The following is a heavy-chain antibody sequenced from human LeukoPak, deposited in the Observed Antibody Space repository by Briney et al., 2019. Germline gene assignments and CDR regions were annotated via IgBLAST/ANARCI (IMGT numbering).Heavy chain of an antibody. D-gene: IGHD5-18*01. Sequence: PSETLSLTCTVSGGSISSGDYYWSWIRQPPGKSLEWIGYIYYSGSTNYNPSLKSRVTISVDTSKNQFSLKLSSVTAADTAVYHCAREAMYSYGNNFDYWGQGTLVTVSS. CDR2: IYYSGST. V-gene: IGHV4-61*08. CDR3: AREAMYSYGNNFDY. CDR1: GGSISSGDYY. J-gene: IGHJ4*02.